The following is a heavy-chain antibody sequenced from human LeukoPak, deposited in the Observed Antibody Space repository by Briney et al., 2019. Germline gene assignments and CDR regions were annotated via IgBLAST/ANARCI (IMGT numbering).Heavy chain of an antibody. CDR2: TYYSGST. D-gene: IGHD2-15*01. CDR1: GGSISSYY. J-gene: IGHJ6*02. CDR3: ARRRLGCSGGSCYSGRYYYYGMDV. Sequence: SETLSLTCTVSGGSISSYYWSWIRQPPGKGLEWIGYTYYSGSTNYNPSLKSRVTISVDTSKNQFSLKLSSVTAADTAVYYCARRRLGCSGGSCYSGRYYYYGMDVWGQGTTVTVSS. V-gene: IGHV4-59*08.